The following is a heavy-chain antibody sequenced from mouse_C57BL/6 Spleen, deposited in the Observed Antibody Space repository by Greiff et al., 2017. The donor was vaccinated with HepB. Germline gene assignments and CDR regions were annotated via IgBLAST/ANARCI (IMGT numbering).Heavy chain of an antibody. D-gene: IGHD1-1*01. CDR1: GFTFTDYY. V-gene: IGHV7-3*03. CDR3: AKRDYCGSSYFDY. Sequence: DVMLVESGGGLVQPGGSLSLSCAASGFTFTDYYMSWVRQPPGKALEWLGFIRNKANGYTTEYSASVKGRFTISRDNSQSILYLQMNALRAEANATYNCAKRDYCGSSYFDYWGQGTTLTVSS. J-gene: IGHJ2*01. CDR2: IRNKANGYTT.